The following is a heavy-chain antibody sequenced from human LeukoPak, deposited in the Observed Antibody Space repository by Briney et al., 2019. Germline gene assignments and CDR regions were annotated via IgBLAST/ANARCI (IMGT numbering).Heavy chain of an antibody. J-gene: IGHJ4*02. D-gene: IGHD3-22*01. Sequence: GGSLRLSCTGSGFTFGDYAMSWVRQAPGKGLEWVGFIRGKAYGGTIEYAASVKGRFTISRDDSKSIAYLQMNSMKTEDTAVYYCTRDRYYDSSGYYFPLYFDYWGQGTLVTVSS. CDR1: GFTFGDYA. CDR2: IRGKAYGGTI. CDR3: TRDRYYDSSGYYFPLYFDY. V-gene: IGHV3-49*04.